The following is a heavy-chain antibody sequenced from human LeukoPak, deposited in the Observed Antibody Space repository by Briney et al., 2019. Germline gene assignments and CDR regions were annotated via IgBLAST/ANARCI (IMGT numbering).Heavy chain of an antibody. CDR3: ARAQRMTTVTSSFDY. Sequence: PGGSLRLPCAASGFTFGDYSMTWIRQAPGKGLEWVSYISSSGFTIYYADSVKGRFTISRDNAKNSLYLQMNSLRAEDTALYYCARAQRMTTVTSSFDYWGQGTLVPVSS. V-gene: IGHV3-11*01. CDR1: GFTFGDYS. J-gene: IGHJ4*02. CDR2: ISSSGFTI. D-gene: IGHD4-17*01.